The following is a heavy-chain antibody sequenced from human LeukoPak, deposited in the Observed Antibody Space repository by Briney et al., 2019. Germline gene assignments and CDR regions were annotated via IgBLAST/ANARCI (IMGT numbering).Heavy chain of an antibody. CDR1: GFIFSKYA. V-gene: IGHV3-23*01. CDR3: AKQMTTSSAFDI. CDR2: VSGSGSGT. D-gene: IGHD5-24*01. Sequence: GGSLRLSCAASGFIFSKYAMSWVRQTPGKGLEWVSTVSGSGSGTFSADSVKGRFTVSRDNFKNSLYLQMHSLRAEDTAVYYCAKQMTTSSAFDIWGQGTKVSVSS. J-gene: IGHJ3*02.